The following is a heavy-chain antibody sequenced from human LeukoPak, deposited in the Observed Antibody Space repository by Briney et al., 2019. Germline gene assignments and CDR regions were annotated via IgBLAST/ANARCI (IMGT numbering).Heavy chain of an antibody. CDR2: IYYSGST. J-gene: IGHJ5*02. D-gene: IGHD2-2*01. CDR3: AREEIGYCSSTSCQSYNWFDP. CDR1: GYSINSGYY. V-gene: IGHV4-61*01. Sequence: SETLSLTCTVSGYSINSGYYWVWIRQPPGKGLEWIGYIYYSGSTNYNPSLKSRVTISVDTSKNQFSLKLSSVTAADTAVYYCAREEIGYCSSTSCQSYNWFDPWGQGTLVTASS.